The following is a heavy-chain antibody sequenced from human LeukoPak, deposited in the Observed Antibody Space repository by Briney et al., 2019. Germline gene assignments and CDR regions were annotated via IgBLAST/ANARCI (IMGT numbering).Heavy chain of an antibody. V-gene: IGHV3-33*01. CDR2: IWYDGSNK. J-gene: IGHJ4*02. CDR1: GFTFSSYG. CDR3: ARDYNGDLDY. Sequence: GGSLRLSCAASGFTFSSYGMHWVRQAPGKGLEWVAGIWYDGSNKYYADSVKGRFTISRDNSKNTLYLQMNSLRAEDTAVYYCARDYNGDLDYWGQGTLVTVSS. D-gene: IGHD4-17*01.